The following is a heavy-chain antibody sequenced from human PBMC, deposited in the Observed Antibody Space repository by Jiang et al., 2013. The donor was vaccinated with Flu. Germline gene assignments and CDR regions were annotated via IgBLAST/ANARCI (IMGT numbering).Heavy chain of an antibody. J-gene: IGHJ5*02. CDR2: IIPIFYTA. V-gene: IGHV1-69*06. CDR3: AREMFYYDSTSYYALDL. Sequence: VQLVESGAEVKKPGSSVKVSCTASGDTFSNHAISWVRQAPGQGLELMGRIIPIFYTANYAQKFQGRVTITADKSTSTVYMHLSSLRSEDTAVYYCAREMFYYDSTSYYALDLWGQGTLVTVSS. CDR1: GDTFSNHA. D-gene: IGHD3-22*01.